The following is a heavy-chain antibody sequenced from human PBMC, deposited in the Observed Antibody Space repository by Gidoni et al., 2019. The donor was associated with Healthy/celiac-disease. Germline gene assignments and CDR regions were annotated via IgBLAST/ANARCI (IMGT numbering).Heavy chain of an antibody. D-gene: IGHD2-15*01. J-gene: IGHJ4*02. CDR3: ARLDCSGGTCYEGWVDY. CDR1: GYSFTSYG. V-gene: IGHV5-51*01. CDR2: IYPGDSDT. Sequence: EVQLVQSGEEVNKPGASLTISCKGSGYSFTSYGIGWVRQVPGTGREWMGLIYPGDSDTTYRPSFKGQVTISADKSISTAYLQWSSLKASDTAIYYCARLDCSGGTCYEGWVDYWGQGTLVTVSS.